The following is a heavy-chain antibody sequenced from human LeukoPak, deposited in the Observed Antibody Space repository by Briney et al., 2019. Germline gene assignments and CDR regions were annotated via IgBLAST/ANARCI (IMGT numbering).Heavy chain of an antibody. CDR2: ISSSSSTI. CDR3: ARELDGSIAAAGIAGDYYGMDV. Sequence: GGSLRLSCAASGFTFSSYSMNWVRQAPGKGLEWVSYISSSSSTIYYADSVKGRFTISRDNAKNSLYLQMNSLRAEDTAVYYCARELDGSIAAAGIAGDYYGMDVWGQGTTVTVSS. CDR1: GFTFSSYS. J-gene: IGHJ6*02. V-gene: IGHV3-48*01. D-gene: IGHD6-13*01.